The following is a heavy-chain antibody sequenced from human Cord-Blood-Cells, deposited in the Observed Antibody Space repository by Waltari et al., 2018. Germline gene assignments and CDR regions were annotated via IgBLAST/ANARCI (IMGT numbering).Heavy chain of an antibody. CDR2: INPNSGGT. V-gene: IGHV1-2*04. Sequence: QVQLVQSGAEVKKPGASVKVSCKASGYTFTGYYMHWVRQAPGQGLEWMGWINPNSGGTNDAQKFQGWVTMTRDTSISTAYLELSRLRSDDTAVYYCARAVGITGTTGWFDPWGQGTLVTVSS. CDR3: ARAVGITGTTGWFDP. D-gene: IGHD1-7*01. CDR1: GYTFTGYY. J-gene: IGHJ5*02.